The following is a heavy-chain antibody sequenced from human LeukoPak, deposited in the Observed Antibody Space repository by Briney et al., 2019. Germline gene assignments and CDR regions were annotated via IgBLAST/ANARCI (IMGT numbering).Heavy chain of an antibody. CDR2: INWNGGST. CDR3: ARHYGSGSYDLFDY. V-gene: IGHV3-20*04. D-gene: IGHD3-10*01. CDR1: GFTFDDYG. J-gene: IGHJ4*02. Sequence: GGSLRLSCAASGFTFDDYGMSWVRQAPGKGLEWVSGINWNGGSTGYADSVEGRFTISRDNAKNSLYLQMNSLRAEDTALYYCARHYGSGSYDLFDYWGQGTLVTVSS.